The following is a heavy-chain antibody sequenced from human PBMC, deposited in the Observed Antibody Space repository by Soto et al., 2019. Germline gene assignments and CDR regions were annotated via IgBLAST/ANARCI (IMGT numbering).Heavy chain of an antibody. V-gene: IGHV1-18*04. J-gene: IGHJ4*02. CDR2: ITAYSANT. CDR1: GFTFTTYG. Sequence: QIQLVQSGAEVVKPGASVKVSCKASGFTFTTYGITWVRQAPGQGLEWMGWITAYSANTNYAQSLQGRVTMTTDTSTDTSYMELRSLGPDDTAVYYCARVRFINYFRGGTFDYWGQGTLVTVSS. CDR3: ARVRFINYFRGGTFDY. D-gene: IGHD3-10*01.